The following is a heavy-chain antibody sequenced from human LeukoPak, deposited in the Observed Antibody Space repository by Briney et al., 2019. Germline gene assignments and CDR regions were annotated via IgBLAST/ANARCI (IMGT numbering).Heavy chain of an antibody. V-gene: IGHV3-30*04. CDR3: ARVDILTGYPIHDY. CDR2: ISYDGSNK. D-gene: IGHD3-9*01. Sequence: GGSLRLSCAASGFTFSSYAMHWVRQAPGKGLEWVAVISYDGSNKYYADSVKGRFTISRDNSKNTLYLQMNSLRAEDTAVYYCARVDILTGYPIHDYWGQGTLVTVSS. CDR1: GFTFSSYA. J-gene: IGHJ4*02.